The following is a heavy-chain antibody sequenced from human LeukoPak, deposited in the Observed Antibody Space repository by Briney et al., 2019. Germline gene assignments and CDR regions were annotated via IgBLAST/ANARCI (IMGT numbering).Heavy chain of an antibody. CDR2: ISYDGSNK. D-gene: IGHD1-26*01. CDR1: GFTFSDYY. V-gene: IGHV3-30-3*01. CDR3: ARERELLRFDY. Sequence: PGGSLRLSCAASGFTFSDYYMNWLRQAPGKGLEWVAVISYDGSNKYYADSVKGRFTISRDNSKNTLYLQMNSLRAEDTAVYYCARERELLRFDYWGQGTLVTVSS. J-gene: IGHJ4*02.